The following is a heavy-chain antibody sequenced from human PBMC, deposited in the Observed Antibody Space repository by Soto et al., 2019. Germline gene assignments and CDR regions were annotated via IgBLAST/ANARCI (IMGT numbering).Heavy chain of an antibody. CDR1: GGTFSSYT. CDR2: IIPILGIA. V-gene: IGHV1-69*02. CDR3: ARLRDYGDYRPGSSLFDY. J-gene: IGHJ4*02. D-gene: IGHD4-17*01. Sequence: ASVKVSCKASGGTFSSYTISWVRQAPGQGLEWMGRIIPILGIANYAQKFQGRVTITADKSTSTAYMELSSLRSEDTAVYYCARLRDYGDYRPGSSLFDYWGQGTLVTVSS.